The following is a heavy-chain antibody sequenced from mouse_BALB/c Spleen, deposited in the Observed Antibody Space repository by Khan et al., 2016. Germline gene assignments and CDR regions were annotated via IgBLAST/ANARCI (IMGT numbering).Heavy chain of an antibody. V-gene: IGHV2-4*02. CDR1: GFSLTSYG. Sequence: VQLQESGPGLVQPSQSLSITCTVSGFSLTSYGVHWVRQPPGKGLEWLGVIWSGGSTDYNAAFISRLSISKDNSKSQVFFKMNSLQADDTAICYCARNYTMIYYALDDWGQGTSVAVSS. CDR2: IWSGGST. D-gene: IGHD2-4*01. CDR3: ARNYTMIYYALDD. J-gene: IGHJ4*01.